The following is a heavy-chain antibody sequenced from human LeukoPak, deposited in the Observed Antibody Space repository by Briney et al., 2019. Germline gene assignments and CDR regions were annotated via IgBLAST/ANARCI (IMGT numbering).Heavy chain of an antibody. Sequence: GESLKISCKGSGYSFTNYWIGWVRQMPGKGLEWMRIINPGDSDTRYSPSFQGQVTISADRSISTAYLQWSSLKASDTAMYYCARWHTIQLWDYWGQGTLVTVSS. CDR2: INPGDSDT. V-gene: IGHV5-51*01. J-gene: IGHJ4*02. CDR3: ARWHTIQLWDY. D-gene: IGHD5-18*01. CDR1: GYSFTNYW.